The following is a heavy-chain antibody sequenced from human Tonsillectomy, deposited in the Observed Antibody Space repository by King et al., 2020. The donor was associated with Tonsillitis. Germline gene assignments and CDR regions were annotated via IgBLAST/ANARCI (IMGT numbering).Heavy chain of an antibody. V-gene: IGHV3-23*04. CDR2: ISGSGGST. J-gene: IGHJ4*02. CDR3: AKGVVVVPAAILYYDY. CDR1: GFTFSSYA. Sequence: VQLVESGGGLVQPGGSLRLSCAASGFTFSSYAMSWVRQAPGKGLEWVSAISGSGGSTYYAESVKGRFTISRDNSKNTLYLQMNSLRAEDTAVFYCAKGVVVVPAAILYYDYWGQGTLVTVSS. D-gene: IGHD2-2*01.